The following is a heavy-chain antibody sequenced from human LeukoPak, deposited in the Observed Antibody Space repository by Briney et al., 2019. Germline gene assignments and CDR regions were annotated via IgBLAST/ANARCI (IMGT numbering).Heavy chain of an antibody. CDR1: GGTFSSYA. Sequence: SVKVSCKASGGTFSSYAISWVRQAPGQGLEWMGGIIPIFGTANYAQKFQGRVTITTDESTSTAYMELSSLRSEDTAVYYRARGNSRVYYDSSGYYYENWGQGTLVTVSS. V-gene: IGHV1-69*05. CDR2: IIPIFGTA. D-gene: IGHD3-22*01. J-gene: IGHJ4*02. CDR3: ARGNSRVYYDSSGYYYEN.